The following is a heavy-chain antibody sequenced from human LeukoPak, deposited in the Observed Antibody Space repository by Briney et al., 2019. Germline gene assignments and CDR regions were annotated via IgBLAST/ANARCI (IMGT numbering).Heavy chain of an antibody. V-gene: IGHV3-53*01. Sequence: GGSLRLSCAASGFTVSNNYMSWVRQAPGKGLEWVSVIYAGGSTYYADSVKGRFTISRDNSKNTLYLQMNSLRAEDTAVYYCARDPRTYYDILTGYYLDVWGQGTTVTVSS. D-gene: IGHD3-9*01. J-gene: IGHJ6*02. CDR3: ARDPRTYYDILTGYYLDV. CDR1: GFTVSNNY. CDR2: IYAGGST.